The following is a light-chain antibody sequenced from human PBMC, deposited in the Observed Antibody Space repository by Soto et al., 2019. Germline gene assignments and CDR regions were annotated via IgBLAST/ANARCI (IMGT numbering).Light chain of an antibody. CDR1: QDISSY. J-gene: IGKJ4*01. CDR3: QQLKSYPRT. V-gene: IGKV1-9*01. CDR2: SAS. Sequence: EIQLTQSPCFLSSSVGERVTLSCRTSQDISSYLVWYQQKPGNAPPLLIYSASTLHSGVPPRFSGSGSGTEFTLTISSLQPEDFAIYYCQQLKSYPRTFGGGTKVEIK.